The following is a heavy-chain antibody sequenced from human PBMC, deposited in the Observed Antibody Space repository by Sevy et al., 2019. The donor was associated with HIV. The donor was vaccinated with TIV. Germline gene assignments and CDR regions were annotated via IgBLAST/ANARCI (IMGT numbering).Heavy chain of an antibody. CDR2: INPNSGGT. V-gene: IGHV1-2*04. CDR3: ARVRQDSRRGAFDI. J-gene: IGHJ3*02. D-gene: IGHD3-22*01. CDR1: GYTFTGYY. Sequence: ASVKVSCKASGYTFTGYYMHWVRQAPGQGLEWMGWINPNSGGTNYAQKFQGWVTMTRDTSISTAYMELSRLRSDDTAGYYCARVRQDSRRGAFDIWGQGTMVTISS.